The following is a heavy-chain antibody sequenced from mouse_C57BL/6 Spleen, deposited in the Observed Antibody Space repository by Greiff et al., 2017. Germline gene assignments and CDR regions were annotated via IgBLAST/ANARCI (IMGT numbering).Heavy chain of an antibody. CDR3: ARSRSYDYEWFAY. J-gene: IGHJ3*01. V-gene: IGHV1-53*01. CDR1: GYTFTSYW. Sequence: QVQLKQPGTELVKPGASVKLSCKASGYTFTSYWMHWVKQRPGQGLEWIGNINPSNGGTNYNEKFKSKATLTVDKSSSTAYMQLSSLTSEDSAVYYCARSRSYDYEWFAYWGQGTLVTVSA. CDR2: INPSNGGT. D-gene: IGHD2-4*01.